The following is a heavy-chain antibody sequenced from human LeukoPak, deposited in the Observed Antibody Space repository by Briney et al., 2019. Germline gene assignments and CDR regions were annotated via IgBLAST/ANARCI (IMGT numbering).Heavy chain of an antibody. CDR1: GGSISRYF. Sequence: SETLSLTCTVSGGSISRYFWSWIRQPAGKGLEWIGRIYTSGSTNYNPSLKSRVTMSVDTSKNQFSLKLSSVTAADTAVYYCARDVAGWSGYYSAFDIWGQGTMVTVSS. D-gene: IGHD3-3*01. CDR2: IYTSGST. CDR3: ARDVAGWSGYYSAFDI. J-gene: IGHJ3*02. V-gene: IGHV4-4*07.